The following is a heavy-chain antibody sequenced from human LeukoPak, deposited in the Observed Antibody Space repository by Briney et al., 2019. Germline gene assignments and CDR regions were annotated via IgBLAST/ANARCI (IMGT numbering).Heavy chain of an antibody. CDR3: AKDRPNYYGTNGHYYTRNGDY. CDR1: GFTFNNYA. J-gene: IGHJ4*02. D-gene: IGHD3-22*01. CDR2: ISGSGDYT. V-gene: IGHV3-23*01. Sequence: PGGSLRLSRAAPGFTFNNYAMSWVRQAPGKGLEWVSSISGSGDYTFYADSVKGRFTISRDNSKDTLYLQMNSLRVEDTAIYYCAKDRPNYYGTNGHYYTRNGDYWGQGTLVTVSS.